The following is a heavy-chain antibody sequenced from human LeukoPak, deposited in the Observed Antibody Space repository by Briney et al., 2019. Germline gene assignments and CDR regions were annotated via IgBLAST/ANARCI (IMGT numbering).Heavy chain of an antibody. CDR2: MSYDGSEI. V-gene: IGHV3-30*18. CDR1: GFVLSDCG. D-gene: IGHD6-19*01. CDR3: VKEQNTGWYRVADY. J-gene: IGHJ4*02. Sequence: PGGSLSLSCAASGFVLSDCGMHWVRQAPGKGLKGVAVMSYDGSEIHYADSVKGRFVISRDISKSTLHLQMNSLRVEDTAVYHCVKEQNTGWYRVADYWGQGTLVTVSS.